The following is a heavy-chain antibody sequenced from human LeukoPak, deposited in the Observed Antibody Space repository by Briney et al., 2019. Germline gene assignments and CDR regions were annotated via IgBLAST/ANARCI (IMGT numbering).Heavy chain of an antibody. CDR3: ARGPTVGCSSTSCYRRAFDI. J-gene: IGHJ3*02. V-gene: IGHV4-39*07. Sequence: SETLSLTCTVSGGSISSSSYYWGWIRRPPGKGLEWIGSIYYSGSTYYNPSLKSRVTISVDTSKNQFSLKLSSVTAADTAVYYCARGPTVGCSSTSCYRRAFDIWGQGTMVTVSS. D-gene: IGHD2-2*01. CDR1: GGSISSSSYY. CDR2: IYYSGST.